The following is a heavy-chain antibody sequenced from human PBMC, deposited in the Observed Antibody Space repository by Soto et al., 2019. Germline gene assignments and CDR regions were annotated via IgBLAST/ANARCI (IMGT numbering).Heavy chain of an antibody. D-gene: IGHD4-17*01. CDR2: ITGSGTGI. CDR3: AKTLYGGATV. CDR1: GFTFSTYA. V-gene: IGHV3-23*01. Sequence: LLLESGGGLVQPGGSLRHSCVASGFTFSTYAMSWVRQAPGKGLECVSGITGSGTGINNADSVKGRFTISRDNSKNTVYLQMSSLRGEDTAEYYCAKTLYGGATVWGQGTLVTVSS. J-gene: IGHJ4*02.